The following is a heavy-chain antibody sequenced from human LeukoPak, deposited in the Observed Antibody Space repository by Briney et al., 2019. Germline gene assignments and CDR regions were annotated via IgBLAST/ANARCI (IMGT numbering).Heavy chain of an antibody. V-gene: IGHV3-21*04. J-gene: IGHJ4*02. D-gene: IGHD3-3*01. CDR2: ISSSSSYI. CDR1: GFTFSSYS. CDR3: ARDLRVFGESPGGFDY. Sequence: GGSLRLSCAASGFTFSSYSMNWVRQAPGKGLEWVSSISSSSSYIYYADSVKGRFTISRDNAKNSLYLQMNSLRAEDTALYYCARDLRVFGESPGGFDYWGQGTLVTVSS.